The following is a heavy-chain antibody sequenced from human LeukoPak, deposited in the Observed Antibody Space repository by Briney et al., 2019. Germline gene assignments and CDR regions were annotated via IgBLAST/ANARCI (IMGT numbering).Heavy chain of an antibody. CDR2: MNPNSGNT. V-gene: IGHV1-8*01. CDR1: GYTFTSYD. CDR3: ARGLAVVRDYYYYGMDV. J-gene: IGHJ6*02. D-gene: IGHD2-15*01. Sequence: ASVKVSCKASGYTFTSYDINWGRQATGQGLELMGWMNPNSGNTGYAQKFQGRVTMTRNTSISTDYMELTSLRSEDTAVYYCARGLAVVRDYYYYGMDVWGQGTPVTVSS.